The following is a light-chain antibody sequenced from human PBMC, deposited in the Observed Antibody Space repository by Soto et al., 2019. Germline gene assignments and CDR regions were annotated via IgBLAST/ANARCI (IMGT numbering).Light chain of an antibody. V-gene: IGLV2-8*01. Sequence: QSALTQPPSASGSPGQSVTISCTGTSSDLGRYDYVSWYQHHPGKAPKLLIFEVSRRPSGVPVRFSASKSGYTASLTVSGLQAEDEADYYCTSYAGSDTWVFGGGTKLTVL. CDR2: EVS. J-gene: IGLJ3*02. CDR1: SSDLGRYDY. CDR3: TSYAGSDTWV.